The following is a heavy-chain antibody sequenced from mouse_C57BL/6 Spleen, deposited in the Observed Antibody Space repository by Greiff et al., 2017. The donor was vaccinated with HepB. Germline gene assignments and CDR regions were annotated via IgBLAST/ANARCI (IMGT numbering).Heavy chain of an antibody. CDR2: IDPETGGT. CDR1: GYTFTDYE. J-gene: IGHJ2*01. CDR3: TRGGITTVRDYFDY. D-gene: IGHD1-1*01. Sequence: QVQLKESGAELVRPGASVTLSCKASGYTFTDYEMHWVKQTPVHGLEWIGAIDPETGGTAYNQKFKGKAILTADKSSSTAYMELRSLTSEDSAVYYCTRGGITTVRDYFDYWGQGTTLTVSS. V-gene: IGHV1-15*01.